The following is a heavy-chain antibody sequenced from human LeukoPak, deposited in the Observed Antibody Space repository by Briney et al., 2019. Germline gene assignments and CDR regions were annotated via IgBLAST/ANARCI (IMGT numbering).Heavy chain of an antibody. CDR2: IYTSGST. V-gene: IGHV4-4*07. D-gene: IGHD2-2*01. CDR1: GGSISSYY. J-gene: IGHJ3*02. Sequence: SETLSLTCTVSGGSISSYYWSWIRQPAGKGLEWIGRIYTSGSTNYNPSLKSRVTMSVDTSKNQFSLKLSSVTAADTAVYYCARANDIVVVPAAIFADAFDIWGQGTMVTVSS. CDR3: ARANDIVVVPAAIFADAFDI.